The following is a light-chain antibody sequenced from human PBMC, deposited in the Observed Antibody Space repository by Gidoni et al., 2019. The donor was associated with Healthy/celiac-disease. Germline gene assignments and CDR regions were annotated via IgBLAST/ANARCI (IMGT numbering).Light chain of an antibody. V-gene: IGKV4-1*01. CDR1: QSVLYSSNNKNY. CDR2: WAS. Sequence: DIVMTQSPDSLAVSLGERATINCKSSQSVLYSSNNKNYLAWYQQKQGQPPKLLIYWASTRESGVPDRFSGSGSGTDFTLTISSLQAEDVAVYYCQQYYSTPPAFXQXTKVEIK. J-gene: IGKJ1*01. CDR3: QQYYSTPPA.